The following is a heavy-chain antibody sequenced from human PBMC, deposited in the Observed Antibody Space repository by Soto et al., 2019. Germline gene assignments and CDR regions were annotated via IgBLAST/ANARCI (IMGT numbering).Heavy chain of an antibody. CDR1: GGSISSGDYY. D-gene: IGHD3-10*01. Sequence: QVQLQESGPGLVKPSQTLSLTCTVSGGSISSGDYYWSWIRQPPGKGLEWIGYIYYSGSTYYNPSLKSRVTISVDTSKNQFSLKLSSVTAADTAVYYCVRKSPKIDYYGSGSLEFDPWGQGTLVTVSS. J-gene: IGHJ5*02. CDR3: VRKSPKIDYYGSGSLEFDP. CDR2: IYYSGST. V-gene: IGHV4-30-4*01.